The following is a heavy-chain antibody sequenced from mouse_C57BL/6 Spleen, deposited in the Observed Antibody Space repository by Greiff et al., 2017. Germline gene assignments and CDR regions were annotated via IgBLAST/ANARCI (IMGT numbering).Heavy chain of an antibody. D-gene: IGHD1-1*01. CDR1: GYAFSSYW. CDR2: IYPGDGDT. J-gene: IGHJ2*01. V-gene: IGHV1-80*01. CDR3: ARGYYGSSSLDY. Sequence: VQLQQSGAELVKPGASVKISCKASGYAFSSYWMNWVKQRPGKGLEWIGQIYPGDGDTNYNGKFKGKATLTADKSSSTAYMQLSSLTSEDSAVYFCARGYYGSSSLDYWGQGTTLTVSS.